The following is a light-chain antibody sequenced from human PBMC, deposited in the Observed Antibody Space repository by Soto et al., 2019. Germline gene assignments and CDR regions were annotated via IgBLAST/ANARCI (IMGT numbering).Light chain of an antibody. CDR2: GAF. V-gene: IGKV3-15*01. CDR1: QSVSSN. J-gene: IGKJ1*01. CDR3: QQYNDWPLT. Sequence: EILMTQSPVTLSVSPGERATLSCRASQSVSSNLAWYKQKPGQAPSLLIYGAFTRATVIPARFSGTGSGTEFTLTISSLQSEDFALYYCQQYNDWPLTFGQGTKVEI.